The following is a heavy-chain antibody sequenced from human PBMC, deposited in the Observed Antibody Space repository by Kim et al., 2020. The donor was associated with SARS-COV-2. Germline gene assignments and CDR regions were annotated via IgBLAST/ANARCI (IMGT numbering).Heavy chain of an antibody. CDR3: TTLVY. J-gene: IGHJ4*02. V-gene: IGHV3-15*01. CDR2: IKSNTDGGTT. CDR1: GFTFSNAW. Sequence: GGSLRLSCSASGFTFSNAWISWVRRAPGKGLEWVGRIKSNTDGGTTDYAAPVKGRFTISRDDSKNTLNLQMNSLKTEDTAVYYCTTLVYWGQGTLVT. D-gene: IGHD2-8*02.